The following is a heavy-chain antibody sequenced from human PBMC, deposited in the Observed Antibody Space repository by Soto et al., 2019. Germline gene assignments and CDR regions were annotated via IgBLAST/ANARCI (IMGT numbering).Heavy chain of an antibody. V-gene: IGHV4-30-4*01. J-gene: IGHJ4*02. CDR2: IYYSGST. CDR3: SVSMGARYIDF. D-gene: IGHD6-6*01. CDR1: GGSISSGDYY. Sequence: QVQLQESGPGLVKPSQTLSITCTVSGGSISSGDYYWSWIRQPPRKGLEWIGYIYYSGSTYYNPSLKSRVTISVDTSKNQFSLKLSSVTAADTAAYYCSVSMGARYIDFWGQGTLVTVSS.